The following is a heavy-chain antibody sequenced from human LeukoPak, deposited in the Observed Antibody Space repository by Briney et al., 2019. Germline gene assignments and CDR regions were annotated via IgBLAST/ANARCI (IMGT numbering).Heavy chain of an antibody. CDR3: AIQREPAAIRPLDY. V-gene: IGHV3-30*02. CDR1: GFTFSSYG. D-gene: IGHD2-2*01. CDR2: IRYDGSNK. J-gene: IGHJ4*02. Sequence: GGSLRLSCAASGFTFSSYGMHWVRQAPGKGLEWVAFIRYDGSNKYYADSVKGRFTISRDNSKNTLHLQMNSLRAEDTAVYYCAIQREPAAIRPLDYWGQGTLVTVSS.